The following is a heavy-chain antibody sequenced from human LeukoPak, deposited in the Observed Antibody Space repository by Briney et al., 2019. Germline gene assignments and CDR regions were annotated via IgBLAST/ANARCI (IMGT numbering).Heavy chain of an antibody. J-gene: IGHJ4*02. CDR3: ARAGYSSSWRVDY. D-gene: IGHD6-13*01. V-gene: IGHV1-2*06. CDR2: INPNSGGT. CDR1: GYTFTGYY. Sequence: ASVKVSCKASGYTFTGYYIHWVRQAPGQGLEWMGRINPNSGGTNYAQKFQGRVTMTRDTSISTAYMELSRLRSDDTAVYYCARAGYSSSWRVDYWDQGTLVTVSS.